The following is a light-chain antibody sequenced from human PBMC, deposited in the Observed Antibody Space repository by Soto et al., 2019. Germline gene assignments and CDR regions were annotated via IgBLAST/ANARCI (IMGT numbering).Light chain of an antibody. J-gene: IGKJ1*01. CDR2: GAS. CDR3: QQYGSSPWT. Sequence: EIVLTQSPGTLALSPGERATLSCRASQSVGNSYLDWYQQKPGQAPRLLIYGASSRATGIPDRFSGGGSGTEFTLTINRLEPEDFAVYYCQQYGSSPWTFGRGTKVEIK. V-gene: IGKV3-20*01. CDR1: QSVGNSY.